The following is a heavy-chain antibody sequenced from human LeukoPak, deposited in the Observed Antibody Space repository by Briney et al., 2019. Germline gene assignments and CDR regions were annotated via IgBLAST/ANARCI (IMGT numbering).Heavy chain of an antibody. J-gene: IGHJ4*02. CDR1: GFTFSNYA. Sequence: GGSLRLSCAASGFTFSNYAMSWVRQAPGKGLEWVSIISGSGDSAYSADSMKGRFTISRDNSKNTLYLQMDTLRAEDTAVYYCAKALGAICGAGCSSRYFDCWGQGTLVTVSS. CDR2: ISGSGDSA. V-gene: IGHV3-23*01. D-gene: IGHD2-15*01. CDR3: AKALGAICGAGCSSRYFDC.